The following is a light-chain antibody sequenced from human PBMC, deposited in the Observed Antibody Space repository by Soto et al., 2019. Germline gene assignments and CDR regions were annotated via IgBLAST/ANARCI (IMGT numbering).Light chain of an antibody. J-gene: IGKJ5*01. CDR1: QGIRGA. V-gene: IGKV1-13*02. Sequence: AFQLTQSPSALSASVGDRVTITCRASQGIRGALAWYQQRPGKPPIMLIYDVSKLERGVPSRFSGSDSGTHFTLTISRLQAEDFATYYCQQFNSYPITFGQGTRLEIK. CDR3: QQFNSYPIT. CDR2: DVS.